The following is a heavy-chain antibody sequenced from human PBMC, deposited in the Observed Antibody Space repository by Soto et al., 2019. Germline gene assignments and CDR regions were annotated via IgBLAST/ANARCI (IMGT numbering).Heavy chain of an antibody. CDR3: ARDGSHCVTTSCPGAWFDP. D-gene: IGHD2-2*01. J-gene: IGHJ5*02. CDR1: GGSSSSYY. V-gene: IGHV4-59*01. CDR2: IHYTGTT. Sequence: ALETLSLTCTVAGGSSSSYYWSLIRQPPGKELEWIGYIHYTGTTKYNPSLKSRVTISVDTSKNQFSLKLDSMTAADTAVYYCARDGSHCVTTSCPGAWFDPWGQGTLVTVSS.